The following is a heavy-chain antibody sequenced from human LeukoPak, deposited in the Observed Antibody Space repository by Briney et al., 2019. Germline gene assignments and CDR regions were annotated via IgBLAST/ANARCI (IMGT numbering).Heavy chain of an antibody. V-gene: IGHV1-8*01. D-gene: IGHD3-22*01. CDR3: AGVYYYDSSGYIN. Sequence: ASVKVSCKASGYTFTSYDINWVRQATGQGLEWMGWMNPNSGNTGYAQKFQGRVTMPRNTSISTAYMELSSLRSEDTAVYYCAGVYYYDSSGYINWGQGTLVTVSS. J-gene: IGHJ4*02. CDR2: MNPNSGNT. CDR1: GYTFTSYD.